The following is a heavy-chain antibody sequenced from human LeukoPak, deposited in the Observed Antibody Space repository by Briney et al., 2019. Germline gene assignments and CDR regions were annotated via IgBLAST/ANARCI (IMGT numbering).Heavy chain of an antibody. CDR2: INPSGGST. CDR3: ARRAYDFWSGLSYYFDY. Sequence: GASVKVSCKASGYTFTSYYMHWVRQAPGQGLEWMGIINPSGGSTSYAQKFQGRVTMTRDTSTSTVYMELSSLRSEDKAVYYCARRAYDFWSGLSYYFDYWGQGTLVTVSS. CDR1: GYTFTSYY. V-gene: IGHV1-46*03. J-gene: IGHJ4*02. D-gene: IGHD3-3*01.